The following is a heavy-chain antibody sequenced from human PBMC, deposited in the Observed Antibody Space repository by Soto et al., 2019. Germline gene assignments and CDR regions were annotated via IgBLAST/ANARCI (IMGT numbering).Heavy chain of an antibody. Sequence: QVQLVPSGAEVKKPGASVKVSCKASGYTFTGYYMHWVRQAPGQGLEWMGWINPNSGGTNYAQKFQGRVTMTRDTSISTAYMELSRLRSDDTVGYYCASADWYSSSWGYHWFDRWGQGTLVTVSS. CDR1: GYTFTGYY. D-gene: IGHD6-13*01. J-gene: IGHJ5*02. CDR2: INPNSGGT. CDR3: ASADWYSSSWGYHWFDR. V-gene: IGHV1-2*02.